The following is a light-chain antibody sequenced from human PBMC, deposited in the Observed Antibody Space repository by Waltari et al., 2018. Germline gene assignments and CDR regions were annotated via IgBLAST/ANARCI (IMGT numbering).Light chain of an antibody. Sequence: EIVLTQSTATLSLSPGERGTLSCRASQSVNTNLAWYQQKPGQAPRLLIYDASTRATGIPARFSGSGSGTDFTLTISSLEREDFAVYYCQQRSTWPSITFGQGTRLEIK. V-gene: IGKV3-11*01. J-gene: IGKJ5*01. CDR3: QQRSTWPSIT. CDR2: DAS. CDR1: QSVNTN.